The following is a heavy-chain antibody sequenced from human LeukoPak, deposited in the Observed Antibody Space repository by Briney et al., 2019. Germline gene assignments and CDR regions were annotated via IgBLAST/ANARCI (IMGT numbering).Heavy chain of an antibody. J-gene: IGHJ4*02. CDR3: AREPPLLSGYI. V-gene: IGHV3-48*01. Sequence: PGGSLRLSCAASGFTFSSYSMNWVRQAPGKGLEWASFISSSSSTIYYADSVKGRFTISRDNAKNSQYLQMSTLRAEDTAVYYCAREPPLLSGYIWGQGTLVTVSS. CDR1: GFTFSSYS. CDR2: ISSSSSTI. D-gene: IGHD5-12*01.